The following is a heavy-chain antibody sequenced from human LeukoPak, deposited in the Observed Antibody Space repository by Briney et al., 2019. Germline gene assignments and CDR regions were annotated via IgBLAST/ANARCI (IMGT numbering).Heavy chain of an antibody. Sequence: PETLSLTCTVSGSSISSNYWNWIRQPAGKGLEGIGRIYTSRSTNYNPSLKSRVTISVDRSKNQLSLNLTSVTAADTAVYYCARDPSPILAGRRYWYFDLWGRGTLVTVSS. D-gene: IGHD2-8*02. V-gene: IGHV4-4*07. CDR2: IYTSRST. CDR3: ARDPSPILAGRRYWYFDL. CDR1: GSSISSNY. J-gene: IGHJ2*01.